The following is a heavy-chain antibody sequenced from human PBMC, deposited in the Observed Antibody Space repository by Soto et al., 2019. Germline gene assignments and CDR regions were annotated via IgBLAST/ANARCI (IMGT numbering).Heavy chain of an antibody. CDR1: GFTFSSYT. D-gene: IGHD5-18*01. CDR3: ARDVGGETGYGGY. Sequence: VQLVESGGGLVKPGGSLRLSCAASGFTFSSYTMNWVRQAPGKGLEWVSSISPTSISTFYGDSVKGRFTISRDNAKNSLYRQMSSLRAEDTAVYYCARDVGGETGYGGYWGQGILVTVSS. V-gene: IGHV3-21*01. J-gene: IGHJ4*02. CDR2: ISPTSIST.